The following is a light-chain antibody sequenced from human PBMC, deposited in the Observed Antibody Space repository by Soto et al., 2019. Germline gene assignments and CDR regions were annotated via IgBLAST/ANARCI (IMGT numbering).Light chain of an antibody. CDR1: SXDVGGYNF. V-gene: IGLV2-14*03. CDR2: EVS. CDR3: SSYTTSTTVV. J-gene: IGLJ1*01. Sequence: QSVLTQPASVFGSPGQSITFSCTGTSXDVGGYNFVSWYQQHPGKAPKLMIYEVSSRPSGVSNRFSGSKSGNTASLTISGLQPEDEADYYCSSYTTSTTVVFGTGTKLTVL.